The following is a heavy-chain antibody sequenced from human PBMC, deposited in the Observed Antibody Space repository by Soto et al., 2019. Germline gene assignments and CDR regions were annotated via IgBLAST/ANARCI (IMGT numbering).Heavy chain of an antibody. CDR3: ARVVPGAEAWFGP. Sequence: RASVKVSCKTSGYTFSNYGITWVRQAPGQPLEWLGWISLYSDGTNYAQKFQGRVSMTTDTSTTTAYMELRSLRSDDTAVYYRARVVPGAEAWFGPWGQGTLVTVSS. CDR2: ISLYSDGT. CDR1: GYTFSNYG. D-gene: IGHD2-2*01. J-gene: IGHJ5*02. V-gene: IGHV1-18*01.